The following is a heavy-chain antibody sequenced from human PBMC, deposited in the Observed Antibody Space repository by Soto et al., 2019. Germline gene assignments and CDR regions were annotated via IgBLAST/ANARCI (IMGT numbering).Heavy chain of an antibody. CDR3: ARDPHYYDSSGYYGYAFDI. D-gene: IGHD3-22*01. J-gene: IGHJ3*02. V-gene: IGHV3-48*02. CDR1: GFTFISYS. CDR2: ISSSSSTI. Sequence: PGWSLRLSCAASGFTFISYSMNWVRQAPGKGLEWVSYISSSSSTIYYADSVKGRFTISRDNAKNSLYLQMNSLRDEDTAVYYCARDPHYYDSSGYYGYAFDIWGQGTMVTVSS.